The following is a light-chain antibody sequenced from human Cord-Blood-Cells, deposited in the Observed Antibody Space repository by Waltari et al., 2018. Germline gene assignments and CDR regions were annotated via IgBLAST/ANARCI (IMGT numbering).Light chain of an antibody. CDR1: QSISSW. V-gene: IGKV1-5*01. CDR3: QQYNSYSPWT. CDR2: DAP. J-gene: IGKJ1*01. Sequence: DIQMTQSPSTLSASVGDRVTITCRASQSISSWLAWYQQKPGKAPKLLIYDAPSLESGVPSRFSGSGSGTEFTLTISSLQPDYFATYYCQQYNSYSPWTFGQGTKVEIK.